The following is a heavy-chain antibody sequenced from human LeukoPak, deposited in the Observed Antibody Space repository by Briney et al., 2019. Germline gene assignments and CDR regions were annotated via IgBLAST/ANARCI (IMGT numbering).Heavy chain of an antibody. CDR2: IGASGGTT. V-gene: IGHV3-23*01. CDR1: GFTLTNYA. J-gene: IGHJ4*02. Sequence: GGSLRLSCAASGFTLTNYAMSWVRQFPGRGLEWVSGIGASGGTTYYADSVKGRFTISRDNSKNTLYLQMNSLRAEDTAVYYCARGFIVGATIDYWGQGTLVTVSS. CDR3: ARGFIVGATIDY. D-gene: IGHD1-26*01.